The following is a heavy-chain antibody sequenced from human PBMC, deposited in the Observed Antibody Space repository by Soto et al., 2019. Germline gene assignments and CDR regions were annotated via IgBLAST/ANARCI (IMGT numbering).Heavy chain of an antibody. Sequence: QITLKESGPTLVKPTQTLTLTCTFSGFSLSTSGVGVGWIRQPPGKALEWLALIYWDDDKRYSPYLKSRLTITKDTSKNQVVLTMTNMDPVDTATYCCVHVQTGYYFDSWGQGTLVTVSS. CDR2: IYWDDDK. CDR1: GFSLSTSGVG. J-gene: IGHJ4*02. D-gene: IGHD3-10*01. V-gene: IGHV2-5*02. CDR3: VHVQTGYYFDS.